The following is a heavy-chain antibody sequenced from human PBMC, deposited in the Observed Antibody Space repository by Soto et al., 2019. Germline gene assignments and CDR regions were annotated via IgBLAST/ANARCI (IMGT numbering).Heavy chain of an antibody. J-gene: IGHJ4*02. D-gene: IGHD3-16*02. V-gene: IGHV3-23*01. CDR1: GFTFSSYA. CDR3: TKRPLPYRPKEYYFDY. CDR2: ISGSGGST. Sequence: PWGSLRLSCAASGFTFSSYAMSWVCQAPGKGLEWVSAISGSGGSTYYADSVKGRFTISRDNSKNTLYLQMNSLRAEDTAVYYRTKRPLPYRPKEYYFDYWGQGTLVTVSS.